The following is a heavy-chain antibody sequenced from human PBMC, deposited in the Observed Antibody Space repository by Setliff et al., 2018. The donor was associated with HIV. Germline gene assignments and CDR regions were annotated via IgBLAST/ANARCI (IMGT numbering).Heavy chain of an antibody. J-gene: IGHJ3*02. CDR2: FYYTGST. CDR1: GGSFSGYY. Sequence: SETLSLTCAIYGGSFSGYYWGWVRQPPGKGLEWIGSFYYTGSTYYNPSLKSRVTIFGDTSKNQLSLKLTSVTAADTAVYYCARVIWYSGSWFAFDIWGQGAMVTVSS. D-gene: IGHD6-13*01. V-gene: IGHV4-34*01. CDR3: ARVIWYSGSWFAFDI.